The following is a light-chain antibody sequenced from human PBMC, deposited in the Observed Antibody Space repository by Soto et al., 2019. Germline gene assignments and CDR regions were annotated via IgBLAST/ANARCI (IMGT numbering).Light chain of an antibody. V-gene: IGLV2-8*01. CDR1: SSDVGGYNY. J-gene: IGLJ3*02. CDR3: CSYAGSDNWV. Sequence: QSALTQPPSASGSPGQSVTISCAGTSSDVGGYNYVDWYQQYPGQAPKLMIYEVTKRHSGGPDRFSGSQSGNTASLTVSGLQKEDEADYYCCSYAGSDNWVFGGGTKLTVL. CDR2: EVT.